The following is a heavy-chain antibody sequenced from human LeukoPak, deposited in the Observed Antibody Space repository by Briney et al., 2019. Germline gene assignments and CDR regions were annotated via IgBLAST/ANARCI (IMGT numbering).Heavy chain of an antibody. D-gene: IGHD3-10*01. CDR3: ASNRYYYGSGSYYKPIDY. J-gene: IGHJ4*02. Sequence: GASVKVSCKDSGGTFSSYAISWVRQAPGQGLEWMGGIIPIFGTANYAQKFQGRVTITPDKSTSTAYMELSSLRSADTAVYYCASNRYYYGSGSYYKPIDYWGQGTLVTVSS. CDR1: GGTFSSYA. V-gene: IGHV1-69*06. CDR2: IIPIFGTA.